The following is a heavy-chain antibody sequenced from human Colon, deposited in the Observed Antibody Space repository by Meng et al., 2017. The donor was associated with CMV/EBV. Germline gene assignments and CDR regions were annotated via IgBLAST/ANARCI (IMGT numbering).Heavy chain of an antibody. J-gene: IGHJ4*02. CDR2: ISGSSRNI. D-gene: IGHD6-13*01. CDR3: AKLLRGQQLIREGDFDH. Sequence: GGSLRLSCAFSGISFKSYAMSWVRQAPGKGLEWLSSISGSSRNIYYADSLKGRISISRDNARNSLYLQMNSLRAEDTAVYYCAKLLRGQQLIREGDFDHWGQGTVVTVSS. V-gene: IGHV3-21*01. CDR1: GISFKSYA.